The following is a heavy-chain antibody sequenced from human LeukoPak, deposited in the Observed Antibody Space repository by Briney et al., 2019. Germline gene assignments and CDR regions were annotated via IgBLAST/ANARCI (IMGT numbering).Heavy chain of an antibody. J-gene: IGHJ4*02. D-gene: IGHD3-16*02. CDR1: GFTVGSYG. CDR3: ARGRGYDYVWGSYRPLDY. CDR2: IRYDGSNK. Sequence: GGSLRLSCAASGFTVGSYGMHWVRQAPGKGLEWVAFIRYDGSNKYYADSVKGRFTISRDNSKNTLYLQMNSLRAEDTAVYYCARGRGYDYVWGSYRPLDYWGQGTLVTVSS. V-gene: IGHV3-30*02.